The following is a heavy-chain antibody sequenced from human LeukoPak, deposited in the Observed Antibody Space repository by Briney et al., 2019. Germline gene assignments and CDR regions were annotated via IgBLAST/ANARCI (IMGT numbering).Heavy chain of an antibody. V-gene: IGHV4-34*01. CDR2: INHSGST. Sequence: SETLSLTCAVYGGSFSGYYWSWIRQPPGKGLEWIGEINHSGSTNYNPSLKSRVTISVDTSKNQFSLKLSSVTAADTAVCYCARGYDYIWGSYRARYYFDYWGQGTLVTVSS. CDR1: GGSFSGYY. D-gene: IGHD3-16*02. CDR3: ARGYDYIWGSYRARYYFDY. J-gene: IGHJ4*02.